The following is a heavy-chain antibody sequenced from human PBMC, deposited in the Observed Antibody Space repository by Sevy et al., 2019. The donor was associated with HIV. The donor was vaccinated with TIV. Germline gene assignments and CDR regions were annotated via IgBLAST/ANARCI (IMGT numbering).Heavy chain of an antibody. CDR2: ISGSGGST. D-gene: IGHD3-22*01. J-gene: IGHJ4*02. CDR1: GFTFSSYA. CDR3: GKNRPLYYYDSSGEDY. Sequence: GGSLRLSCAASGFTFSSYAMSWVRQAPGKGLEWVSAISGSGGSTYYADSVKGLITISRDNSKNTLYLQMNSLRAEETAVYYCGKNRPLYYYDSSGEDYWGQGNLVTVSS. V-gene: IGHV3-23*01.